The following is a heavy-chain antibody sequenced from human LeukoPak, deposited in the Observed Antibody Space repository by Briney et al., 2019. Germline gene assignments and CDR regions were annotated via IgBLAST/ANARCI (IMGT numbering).Heavy chain of an antibody. CDR1: GFTFSSYE. Sequence: GGSLILSCAASGFTFSSYEMNWIRQAPRKGLEWVSSISSSGSIIYYADSVKGRFTISRDNAKNSLYLQMNSLRAEDTAVYYCAKRAPYSSDWYVDYWGQGTLVTVSS. CDR3: AKRAPYSSDWYVDY. D-gene: IGHD6-19*01. V-gene: IGHV3-48*03. J-gene: IGHJ4*02. CDR2: ISSSGSII.